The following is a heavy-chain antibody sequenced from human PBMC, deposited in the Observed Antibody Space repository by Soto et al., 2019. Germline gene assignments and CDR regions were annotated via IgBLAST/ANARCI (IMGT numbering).Heavy chain of an antibody. CDR1: GGTFSSYA. V-gene: IGHV1-69*13. CDR3: AREARRLLMVYAH. CDR2: IIPIFGTA. Sequence: ASVKVSCKASGGTFSSYAISWVRQAPGQGLEWMGGIIPIFGTANYAQKFQGRVTITADESTSTAYMELSSLRSEDTAVYYCAREARRLLMVYAHWGQGTLVTVSS. J-gene: IGHJ4*02. D-gene: IGHD2-8*01.